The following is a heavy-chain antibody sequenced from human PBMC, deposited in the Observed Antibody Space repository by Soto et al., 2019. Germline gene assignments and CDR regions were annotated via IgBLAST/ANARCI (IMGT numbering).Heavy chain of an antibody. D-gene: IGHD2-8*02. CDR3: ASQSDEVVDGANWLDR. Sequence: GESLKISCKGSGYSFTSYWIGWVRQMHGKGMEWMGIIYPGDSDTRYSPSFQGQVTLSADKSISTAYLQCSSLQASDSAMYYCASQSDEVVDGANWLDRWGQGTLVTVSS. CDR2: IYPGDSDT. J-gene: IGHJ5*02. CDR1: GYSFTSYW. V-gene: IGHV5-51*01.